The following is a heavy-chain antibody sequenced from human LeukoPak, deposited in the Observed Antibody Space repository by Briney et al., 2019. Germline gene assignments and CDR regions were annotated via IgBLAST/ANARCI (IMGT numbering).Heavy chain of an antibody. J-gene: IGHJ4*02. CDR2: IIPIFGTA. CDR1: GGTFSSYG. V-gene: IGHV1-69*05. D-gene: IGHD3-10*01. CDR3: AREDYYGSGRDFAGYYFDY. Sequence: SSVKVSCKAPGGTFSSYGISWVRQAPGQGLEWMGRIIPIFGTANYAQKFQGRVTITTDESTSTAYMELSSLRSEDTAVYYCAREDYYGSGRDFAGYYFDYWGQGTLVTVSS.